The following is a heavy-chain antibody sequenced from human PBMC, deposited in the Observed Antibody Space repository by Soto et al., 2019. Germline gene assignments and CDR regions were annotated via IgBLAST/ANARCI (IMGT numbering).Heavy chain of an antibody. V-gene: IGHV3-74*01. D-gene: IGHD6-19*01. CDR3: ARRLVDTTTHAYYYYALDV. Sequence: EVKLVESGGGLVQPGGSLRLSCAASGFTFGNYWMHWVRQFPGKGLEWVARINSDGSSLIYADSVKGRFTISRDNAKNTMYLEMNSLRGEDSAVYFCARRLVDTTTHAYYYYALDVWGQGPTVTVS. CDR1: GFTFGNYW. J-gene: IGHJ6*02. CDR2: INSDGSSL.